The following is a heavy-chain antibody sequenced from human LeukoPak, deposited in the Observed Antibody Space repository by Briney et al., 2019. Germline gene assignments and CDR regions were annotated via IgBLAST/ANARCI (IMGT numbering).Heavy chain of an antibody. D-gene: IGHD3-9*01. J-gene: IGHJ4*02. CDR2: ISYDGNNK. CDR3: AKATGAYDILNPLDY. V-gene: IGHV3-30*04. Sequence: GRSLRLSCAASGFTFSSYAMHWVRQAPGKGLEWVALISYDGNNKYYANSVKGRFTISRDNSKNTLYLQMNSLRAEDTDLYYCAKATGAYDILNPLDYWGQGTLVTVSS. CDR1: GFTFSSYA.